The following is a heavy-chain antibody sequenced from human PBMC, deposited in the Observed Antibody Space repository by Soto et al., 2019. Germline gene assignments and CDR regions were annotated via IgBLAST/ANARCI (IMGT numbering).Heavy chain of an antibody. CDR3: ARDLLAAYSYGGHGGY. D-gene: IGHD5-18*01. J-gene: IGHJ4*02. CDR1: GYTFTSYY. Sequence: VSVKVSCKASGYTFTSYYMHWVRQAPGQGLEWMGIINPSGGSTSYAQKFQGRVTMTRDTSTSTVYMELSSLRSEDTAVYYCARDLLAAYSYGGHGGYWGQGTLVTVSS. CDR2: INPSGGST. V-gene: IGHV1-46*01.